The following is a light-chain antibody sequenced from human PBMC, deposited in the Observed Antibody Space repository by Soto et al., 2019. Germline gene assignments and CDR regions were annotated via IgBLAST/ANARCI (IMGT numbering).Light chain of an antibody. CDR1: QDINNL. CDR2: DAS. J-gene: IGKJ4*01. Sequence: DIQMTQSPSSLSPSVGDSVTITCQASQDINNLLNWYQQKPGKAPKLLIYDASNLQTGVPSRFSGSGSGTDFSFTISSLQPEDIATYYCQQYHNLPLTFVGGTKVEI. V-gene: IGKV1-33*01. CDR3: QQYHNLPLT.